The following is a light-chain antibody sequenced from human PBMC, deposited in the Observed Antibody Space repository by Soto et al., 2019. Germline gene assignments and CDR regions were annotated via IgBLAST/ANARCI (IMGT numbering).Light chain of an antibody. J-gene: IGKJ1*01. V-gene: IGKV1-39*01. Sequence: DIQMTQSPSTLPASVGDRVTITCRASQSISNWLAWYQQKPGTAPKVLIYATSSLQSGVPSRFSGSGSETEFTLTISSLQLEDFATYSCQQSYSTTWTFGQGTKVDTK. CDR2: ATS. CDR3: QQSYSTTWT. CDR1: QSISNW.